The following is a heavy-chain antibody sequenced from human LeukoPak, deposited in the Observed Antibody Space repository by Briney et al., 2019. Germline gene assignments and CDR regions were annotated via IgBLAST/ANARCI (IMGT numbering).Heavy chain of an antibody. CDR2: IYYTGGST. CDR1: GGSINNYY. J-gene: IGHJ6*03. V-gene: IGHV4-59*12. Sequence: SETLSLTCTVSGGSINNYYWSWIRQPPGKGLEWIAYIYYTGGSTYYNPSLKSRVTISVDTSKNQFSLKLSSVTAADTAVYYCARGRAGRGYSYVIYYYYYMDVWGKGTTVTVSS. CDR3: ARGRAGRGYSYVIYYYYYMDV. D-gene: IGHD5-18*01.